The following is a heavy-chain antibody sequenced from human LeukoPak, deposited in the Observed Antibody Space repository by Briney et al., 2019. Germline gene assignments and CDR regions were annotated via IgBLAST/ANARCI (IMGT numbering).Heavy chain of an antibody. Sequence: SVKVSCTASGGTFSSYAISWVRQAPGQGLEWMGGIIPIFGTANYAQKFQGRVTITADESTSTAYMELSSLRSEDTAVYYCARDFGYCSGGSCYDHFSSPFDYWGQGTLVTVSS. J-gene: IGHJ4*02. D-gene: IGHD2-15*01. V-gene: IGHV1-69*13. CDR3: ARDFGYCSGGSCYDHFSSPFDY. CDR2: IIPIFGTA. CDR1: GGTFSSYA.